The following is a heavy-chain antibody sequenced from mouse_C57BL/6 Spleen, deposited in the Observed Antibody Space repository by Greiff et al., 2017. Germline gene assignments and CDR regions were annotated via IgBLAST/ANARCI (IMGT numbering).Heavy chain of an antibody. J-gene: IGHJ4*01. CDR3: ARLTDPSYYAMDY. Sequence: VQRVESGPGLVAPSQSLSITCTVSGFSLTSYAISWVRQPPGKGLEWLGVIWTGGGTNYNSALKSRLSISKDNSKSQVFLKMNSLHTDDTARYYCARLTDPSYYAMDYWGQGTTVTVSS. D-gene: IGHD4-1*01. CDR1: GFSLTSYA. V-gene: IGHV2-9-1*01. CDR2: IWTGGGT.